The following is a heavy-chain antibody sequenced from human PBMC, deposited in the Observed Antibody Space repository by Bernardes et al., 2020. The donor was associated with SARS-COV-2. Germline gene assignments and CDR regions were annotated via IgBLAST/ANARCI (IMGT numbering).Heavy chain of an antibody. CDR2: IKQDGSEK. CDR3: ARVPRTREDDFWSGYYPDYYYYGMDV. Sequence: GGSLRLSCAASGFTFSSYWMSWVRQAPGKGLEWVANIKQDGSEKYYVDSVKGRFTISRDNAKNSLYLQMNSLRAEDTAVYYCARVPRTREDDFWSGYYPDYYYYGMDVWGQGTTVTVSS. J-gene: IGHJ6*02. CDR1: GFTFSSYW. D-gene: IGHD3-3*01. V-gene: IGHV3-7*03.